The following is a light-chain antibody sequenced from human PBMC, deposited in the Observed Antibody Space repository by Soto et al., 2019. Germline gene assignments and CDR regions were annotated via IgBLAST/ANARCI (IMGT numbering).Light chain of an antibody. CDR3: QQRSNWPRT. V-gene: IGKV3-11*01. J-gene: IGKJ1*01. Sequence: DIVFTQSPGTLSLSPGERATLSCSATESVSSRYLAWYQQKPGQSPRVLIYDVSNRATGIPTRFSGSGSGTDFTLTISSLEPEDFAVYYCQQRSNWPRTFGQGTKVDIK. CDR1: ESVSSRY. CDR2: DVS.